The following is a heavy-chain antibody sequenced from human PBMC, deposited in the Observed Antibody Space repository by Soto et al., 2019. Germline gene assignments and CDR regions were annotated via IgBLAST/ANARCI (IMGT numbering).Heavy chain of an antibody. V-gene: IGHV4-59*01. D-gene: IGHD6-19*01. Sequence: SETLSLTCSVSGGSIRGSYWSWIRQSPGKGLERLGYVYYTGSTNYSPSLRSRVSISVDTSKNEFSLRLSSVTAADTAVYFCARSVAVPGAHIDYWGQGTQVTVSS. CDR1: GGSIRGSY. J-gene: IGHJ4*02. CDR3: ARSVAVPGAHIDY. CDR2: VYYTGST.